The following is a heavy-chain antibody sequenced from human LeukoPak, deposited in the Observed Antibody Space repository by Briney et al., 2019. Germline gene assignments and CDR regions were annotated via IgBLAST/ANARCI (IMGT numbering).Heavy chain of an antibody. Sequence: GGSLRLSCAASGFTFSTYGMHWVRQPPGKGLEWVAVIWYDGSQEKYSDSVKGRFTISRDNSKNTLYLQTNSLRVEDTAVYYCAREKFDFWSGSPLSYFDYWGQGTLVTVSS. J-gene: IGHJ4*02. CDR3: AREKFDFWSGSPLSYFDY. CDR2: IWYDGSQE. D-gene: IGHD3-3*01. V-gene: IGHV3-33*01. CDR1: GFTFSTYG.